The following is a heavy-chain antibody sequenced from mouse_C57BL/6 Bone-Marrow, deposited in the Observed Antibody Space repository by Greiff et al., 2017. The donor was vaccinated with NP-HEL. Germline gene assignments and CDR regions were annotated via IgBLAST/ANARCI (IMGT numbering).Heavy chain of an antibody. CDR2: IYPGDGDT. J-gene: IGHJ2*01. CDR3: ARSDGGLLHFDY. V-gene: IGHV1-80*01. CDR1: GYAFSSYW. D-gene: IGHD2-3*01. Sequence: VQLQQSGAELVKPGASVKISCKASGYAFSSYWMNWVKQRPGQGLEWIGQIYPGDGDTNYNGKFKGKATLTADKSSSTAYMQLSSLTSEDSAVYFCARSDGGLLHFDYWGQGTTLTVSS.